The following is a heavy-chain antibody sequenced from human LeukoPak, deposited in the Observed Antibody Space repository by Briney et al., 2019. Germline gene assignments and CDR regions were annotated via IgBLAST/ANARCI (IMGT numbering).Heavy chain of an antibody. J-gene: IGHJ4*02. CDR3: ATPLDYYDRSDSHQGGD. D-gene: IGHD3-22*01. CDR2: IKHDGSEK. V-gene: IGHV3-7*03. Sequence: GGSLRLSCAASGFTFSRHWMTWVRQAPGKGLEWVANIKHDGSEKNYVDCVKGRFTISRDNAKNSLYLQMNSLRAEDTAVYYCATPLDYYDRSDSHQGGDWGQGTLVTVSS. CDR1: GFTFSRHW.